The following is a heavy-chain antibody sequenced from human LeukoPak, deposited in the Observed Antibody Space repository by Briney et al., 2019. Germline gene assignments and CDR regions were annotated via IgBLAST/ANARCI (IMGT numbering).Heavy chain of an antibody. Sequence: GTSVKVSCEASGYTFSSSGISWVRQAPGQGLEWMGWISADNGNTDYAQKLLGRVTMTTDTSTSTAYMELRSLRFEDTAVYYCARGVGSAFDIWGQGTMVTVSS. CDR3: ARGVGSAFDI. CDR1: GYTFSSSG. V-gene: IGHV1-18*01. J-gene: IGHJ3*02. D-gene: IGHD2-15*01. CDR2: ISADNGNT.